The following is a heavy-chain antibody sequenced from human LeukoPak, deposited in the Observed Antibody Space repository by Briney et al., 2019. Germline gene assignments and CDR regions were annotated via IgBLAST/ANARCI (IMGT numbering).Heavy chain of an antibody. V-gene: IGHV1-18*01. CDR1: GYTFTRYG. J-gene: IGHJ6*03. CDR2: ISTYNDYT. D-gene: IGHD2-21*02. Sequence: ASVKVSCKAPGYTFTRYGINWVRQAPGQRLEWMGWISTYNDYTKYTQKFQGRVTMTTDTSTSTAYMELRSLRSDDTAVYYCARLDLDGGDSLYYYYYMDVWGEGTTVTVSS. CDR3: ARLDLDGGDSLYYYYYMDV.